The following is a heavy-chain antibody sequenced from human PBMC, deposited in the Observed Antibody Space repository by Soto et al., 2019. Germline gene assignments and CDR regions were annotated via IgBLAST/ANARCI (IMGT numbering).Heavy chain of an antibody. D-gene: IGHD6-6*01. J-gene: IGHJ4*02. Sequence: TRSLTCTVIGDSVSINNYYWSWIRQRPGKGLEWIGHIYYSGRTYYNPSPKSRLTISVDTSKNQFSLKLSSVSAADTAVYFCAGDRSNSPDYFDYWGQGNPVTVSS. CDR3: AGDRSNSPDYFDY. V-gene: IGHV4-30-4*08. CDR2: IYYSGRT. CDR1: GDSVSINNYY.